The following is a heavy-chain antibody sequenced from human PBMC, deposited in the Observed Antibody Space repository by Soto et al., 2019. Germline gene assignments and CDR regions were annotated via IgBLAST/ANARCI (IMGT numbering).Heavy chain of an antibody. Sequence: SVKVSCKASGGTFSSYAISWVRQAPGQGLEWMGGIIPIFGTANYAQKFQGRVTITADESTSTAYMELSSLRSEDTAVYYCAGALSSGYYDKPYYFDYWGQGTLVTVTS. CDR1: GGTFSSYA. D-gene: IGHD3-22*01. CDR3: AGALSSGYYDKPYYFDY. J-gene: IGHJ4*02. V-gene: IGHV1-69*13. CDR2: IIPIFGTA.